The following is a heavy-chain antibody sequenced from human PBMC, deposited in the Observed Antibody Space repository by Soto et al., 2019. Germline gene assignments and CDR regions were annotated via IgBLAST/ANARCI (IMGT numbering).Heavy chain of an antibody. CDR2: IYSGGST. CDR1: GFTVSSNY. Sequence: PGGSLRLSCAASGFTVSSNYMSWVRQAPGKGLECVSVIYSGGSTYYADSVKGRFTISRDNSKNTLYLQMNSLRAEDTAVYYCAKKVNSGPGSQYFDYWGQGTLVTVSP. D-gene: IGHD3-10*01. CDR3: AKKVNSGPGSQYFDY. V-gene: IGHV3-53*01. J-gene: IGHJ4*02.